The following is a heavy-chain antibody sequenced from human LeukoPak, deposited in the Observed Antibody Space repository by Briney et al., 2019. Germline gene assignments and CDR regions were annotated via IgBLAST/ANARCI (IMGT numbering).Heavy chain of an antibody. CDR3: ARGLLVAAGIDY. J-gene: IGHJ4*02. Sequence: QAGGSLRLSCAASGFTFSSYAMHWVRQAPGKGLEWVAVISYDGSNKYYADSVKGRFTISRDNAKNSLYMQMNSLRAEDTAIYYCARGLLVAAGIDYWGQGALVTVSS. D-gene: IGHD6-13*01. V-gene: IGHV3-30-3*01. CDR2: ISYDGSNK. CDR1: GFTFSSYA.